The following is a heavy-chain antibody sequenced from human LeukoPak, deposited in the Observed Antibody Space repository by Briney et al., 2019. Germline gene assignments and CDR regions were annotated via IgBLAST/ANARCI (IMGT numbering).Heavy chain of an antibody. Sequence: ASVTVSCKVSGYTVTEVSMQWVRQAPGKGLAWMGGFDPEEGEIVYAQKFQGRITMTEDTSTDTAYMDLSSLRPEDTAIYYCATEAVSLVSSGYRNFDYWGQGTLVTVSS. CDR3: ATEAVSLVSSGYRNFDY. V-gene: IGHV1-24*01. J-gene: IGHJ4*02. CDR1: GYTVTEVS. CDR2: FDPEEGEI. D-gene: IGHD6-25*01.